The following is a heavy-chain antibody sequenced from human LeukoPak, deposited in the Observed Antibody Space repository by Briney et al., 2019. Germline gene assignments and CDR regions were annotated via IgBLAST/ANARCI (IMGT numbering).Heavy chain of an antibody. CDR1: GGSFSGYY. V-gene: IGHV4-34*01. J-gene: IGHJ4*02. CDR2: INHSGST. Sequence: KPSETLSLTCAVYGGSFSGYYWSWIRQPPGKGLEWIGEINHSGSTNYNPSLKSRVTISVDTSKNQFSLNLISVTAADTAVYYCARGTVTMDYWGRGTLVTVSS. CDR3: ARGTVTMDY. D-gene: IGHD4-17*01.